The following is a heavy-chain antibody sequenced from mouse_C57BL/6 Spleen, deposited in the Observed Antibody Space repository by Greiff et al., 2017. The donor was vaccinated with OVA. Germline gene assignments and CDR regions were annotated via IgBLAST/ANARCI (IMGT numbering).Heavy chain of an antibody. CDR2: ISSGGSYT. Sequence: EVHLVESGGDLVKPGGSLKLSCAASGFTFSSYGMSWVRQTPDKRLEWVATISSGGSYTDYPDSVKGRFTISRDNAKNTLYLQMSSLKSEDTAMYYCARQDYGNYEGYFDYWGQGTTLTVSS. D-gene: IGHD2-1*01. V-gene: IGHV5-6*01. CDR3: ARQDYGNYEGYFDY. J-gene: IGHJ2*01. CDR1: GFTFSSYG.